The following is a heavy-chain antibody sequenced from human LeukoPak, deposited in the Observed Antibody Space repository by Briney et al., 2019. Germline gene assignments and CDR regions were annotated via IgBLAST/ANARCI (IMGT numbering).Heavy chain of an antibody. CDR3: AKDSGSGWYYFDY. V-gene: IGHV3-33*06. CDR1: GFTFSSYA. D-gene: IGHD3-10*01. J-gene: IGHJ4*02. Sequence: GRSLRLSCAASGFTFSSYAMHWVRQAPGKGLEWVAVIWYDGSNKYYADSVKGRFTISRDNSKNTLYLQMNSLRAEDTAVYYCAKDSGSGWYYFDYWGQGTLVTVSS. CDR2: IWYDGSNK.